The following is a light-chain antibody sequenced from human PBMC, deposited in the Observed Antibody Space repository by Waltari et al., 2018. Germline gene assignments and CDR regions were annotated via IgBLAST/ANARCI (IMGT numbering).Light chain of an antibody. J-gene: IGLJ3*02. CDR3: QSYDSRLSSWV. CDR1: DYNIGSFF. Sequence: QSVVTQPPSVSGAPGQRVTISCTGSDYNIGSFFVQWYRNLPGTSPKLLIYENDRRPSGVSARFSGSQSGTSASLTITGLQSEDEADYYCQSYDSRLSSWVFGGGSRLAVL. V-gene: IGLV1-40*01. CDR2: END.